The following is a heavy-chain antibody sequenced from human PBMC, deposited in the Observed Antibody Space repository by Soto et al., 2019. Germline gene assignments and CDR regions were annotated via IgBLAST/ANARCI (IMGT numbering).Heavy chain of an antibody. J-gene: IGHJ4*02. V-gene: IGHV1-3*01. CDR3: ARAEDIVVVPAAVQFDY. CDR1: GYTFTSYA. CDR2: INAGNGNT. D-gene: IGHD2-2*01. Sequence: ASVKVSCKASGYTFTSYAMHWVRQAPGQRLEWMGWINAGNGNTKYSQKFQGWVTMTRDTSISTAYMELSRLRSDDTAVYYCARAEDIVVVPAAVQFDYWGQGTLVTVSS.